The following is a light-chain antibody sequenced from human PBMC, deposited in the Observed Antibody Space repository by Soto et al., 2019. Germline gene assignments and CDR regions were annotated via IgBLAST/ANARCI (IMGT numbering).Light chain of an antibody. J-gene: IGLJ2*01. V-gene: IGLV2-11*01. Sequence: QSALTQPRSVSGSPGQSVTISCTGTSSDVGGFDYVSWYQQHPGKAPKLIIYDVSKRPSGVPDRYSGSKSGNTASLTISGLQADDEAAYLCYSYAGNHTLFGGGTKLTVL. CDR1: SSDVGGFDY. CDR2: DVS. CDR3: YSYAGNHTL.